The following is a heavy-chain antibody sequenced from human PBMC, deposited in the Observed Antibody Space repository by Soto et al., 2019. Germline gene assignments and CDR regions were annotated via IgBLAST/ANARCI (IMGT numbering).Heavy chain of an antibody. CDR3: ARGKDCTNGVCYQWYFDL. CDR2: INHSGST. V-gene: IGHV4-34*01. J-gene: IGHJ2*01. Sequence: QVQLQQWGAGLLKPSETLSLTCAVYGGSFSGYYWSWIRQPPGKGLEWIGEINHSGSTNYNPSLKSRVTISVDTSKNQFSLKLSSVTAADTAVYYCARGKDCTNGVCYQWYFDLWGRGTLVTVSS. CDR1: GGSFSGYY. D-gene: IGHD2-8*01.